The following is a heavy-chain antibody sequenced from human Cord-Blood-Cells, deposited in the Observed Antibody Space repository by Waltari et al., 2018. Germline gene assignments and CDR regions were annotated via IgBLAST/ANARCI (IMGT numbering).Heavy chain of an antibody. Sequence: QVQLVQSGAEVKKPGASVKVSCKASGYTFTSYYLPWVRQAPGQGLEWTGIINPSGGSTSYAQKFQGRVTMTRDTSTSTVYMELSSLRSEDTAVYYCASGIAVAGTFGYAFDIWGQGTMVTVSS. CDR3: ASGIAVAGTFGYAFDI. CDR1: GYTFTSYY. V-gene: IGHV1-46*01. D-gene: IGHD6-19*01. CDR2: INPSGGST. J-gene: IGHJ3*02.